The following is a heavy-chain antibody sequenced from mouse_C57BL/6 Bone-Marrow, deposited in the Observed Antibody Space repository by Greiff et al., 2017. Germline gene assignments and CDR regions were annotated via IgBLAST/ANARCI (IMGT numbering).Heavy chain of an antibody. J-gene: IGHJ3*01. CDR2: INPSTGGT. Sequence: VQLKQSGPELVKPGASVKISCKASGYSFTGYYMNWVKQSPEKSLEWIGEINPSTGGTTSNQKFKAKATLTVDKSSSTAYMQLKSLISEDSAVYYCAREALRLWFAYWGQGTLVTVSA. CDR3: AREALRLWFAY. CDR1: GYSFTGYY. D-gene: IGHD3-2*02. V-gene: IGHV1-42*01.